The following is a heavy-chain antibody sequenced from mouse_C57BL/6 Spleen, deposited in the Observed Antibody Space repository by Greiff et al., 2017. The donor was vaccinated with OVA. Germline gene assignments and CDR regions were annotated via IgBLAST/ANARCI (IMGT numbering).Heavy chain of an antibody. CDR1: GFTFSDYY. J-gene: IGHJ1*03. CDR3: ARVGGYGNWYFDV. V-gene: IGHV5-16*01. CDR2: INYDGSST. Sequence: EVMLVESEGGLVQPGSSMKLSCTASGFTFSDYYMAWVRQVPEKGLEWVANINYDGSSTYYLDSLKSRFIISRDNAKNILYLQMSSLKSEDTATYYCARVGGYGNWYFDVWGTGTTVTVSS. D-gene: IGHD2-2*01.